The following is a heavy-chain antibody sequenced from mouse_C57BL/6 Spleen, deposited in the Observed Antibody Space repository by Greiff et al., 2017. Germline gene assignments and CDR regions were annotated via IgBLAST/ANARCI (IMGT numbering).Heavy chain of an antibody. CDR2: INPSSGYT. CDR3: ARSEYSALDV. V-gene: IGHV1-7*01. J-gene: IGHJ1*03. D-gene: IGHD2-10*02. CDR1: GYTFTSYW. Sequence: QVHVKQSGAELAKPGASVKLSCKASGYTFTSYWMHWVKQRPGQGLEWIGYINPSSGYTKYNQKFKDKATLTADKSSSTAYMQLSSLAYEDSAFYYCARSEYSALDVWGTGTTVTVSS.